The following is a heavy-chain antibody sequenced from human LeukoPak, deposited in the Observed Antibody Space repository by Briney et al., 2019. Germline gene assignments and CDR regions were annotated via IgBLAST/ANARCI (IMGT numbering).Heavy chain of an antibody. Sequence: GGSLRLSCAASGFTFSSYWMSWVRQAPGKGLEWVANIKEDGSEKNYVDSVKGRLTISRDNAKSSVYLQMNSLRAEDTAVYYCARDRGYSTFDIWGQGTMVTVSS. D-gene: IGHD5-18*01. J-gene: IGHJ3*02. CDR2: IKEDGSEK. CDR3: ARDRGYSTFDI. CDR1: GFTFSSYW. V-gene: IGHV3-7*05.